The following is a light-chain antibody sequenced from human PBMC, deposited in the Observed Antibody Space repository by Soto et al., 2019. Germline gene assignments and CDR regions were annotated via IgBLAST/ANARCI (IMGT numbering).Light chain of an antibody. CDR2: GAS. CDR3: QQYNNWPL. CDR1: QSVSSN. V-gene: IGKV3-15*01. J-gene: IGKJ3*01. Sequence: EIVMTQSPATLSVFPGERATLSCRASQSVSSNLAWYQQKPGQAPRLLIYGASTRATGIPARFSGSGSGTEFTLTISSLQSGDFAVYYCQQYNNWPLFGPGTKVDIK.